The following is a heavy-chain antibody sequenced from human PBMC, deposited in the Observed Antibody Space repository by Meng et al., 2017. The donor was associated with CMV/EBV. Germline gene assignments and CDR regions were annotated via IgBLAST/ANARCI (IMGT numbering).Heavy chain of an antibody. V-gene: IGHV4-30-4*01. CDR1: GGSNSRGDYY. CDR3: AREGDNPFDY. CDR2: IYYSGST. J-gene: IGHJ4*02. Sequence: QGLRRETGPVLVKPSQPLSTTGTVSGGSNSRGDYYWSWIRQPPGKGLEWIGYIYYSGSTYYNPSLKSRVTISVDTSKNQFSLKLSSVTAADTAVYYCAREGDNPFDYGGQGTLVTVSS. D-gene: IGHD2-21*02.